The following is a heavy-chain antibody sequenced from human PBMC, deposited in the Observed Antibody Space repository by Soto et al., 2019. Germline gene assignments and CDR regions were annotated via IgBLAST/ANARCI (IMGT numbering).Heavy chain of an antibody. V-gene: IGHV4-39*01. CDR2: IYYSGST. D-gene: IGHD2-2*01. J-gene: IGHJ4*01. CDR1: GASISSSGYY. CDR3: ASILVVPTATPDY. Sequence: SETLSLTCTVSGASISSSGYYWGWIRQPPGKGLEWIGSIYYSGSTYYNPSLKSRLTISVDTSKNQFSLKLSPVTAAXTAGXYCASILVVPTATPDYWGXXTXVTVSS.